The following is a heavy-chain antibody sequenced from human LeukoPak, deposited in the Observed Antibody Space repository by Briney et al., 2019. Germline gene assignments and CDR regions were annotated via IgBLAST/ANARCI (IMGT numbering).Heavy chain of an antibody. CDR3: ARGPEDYYDSSGYYYGISY. Sequence: SETLSLTCAVYGGSFSGYYWSWIRQPPRKGLEWIGEINHSGSTNYNPSLKSRVTISVDTSKNQFSLKLSSVTAADTAVYYCARGPEDYYDSSGYYYGISYWGQGTLVTVSS. D-gene: IGHD3-22*01. V-gene: IGHV4-34*01. CDR1: GGSFSGYY. CDR2: INHSGST. J-gene: IGHJ4*02.